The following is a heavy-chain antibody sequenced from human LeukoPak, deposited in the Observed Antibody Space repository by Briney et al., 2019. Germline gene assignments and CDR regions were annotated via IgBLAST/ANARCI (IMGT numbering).Heavy chain of an antibody. CDR3: AKDVEAVAGEFDY. J-gene: IGHJ4*01. V-gene: IGHV3-23*01. Sequence: GGSLRPSCAASGFAFSSDAMSWVRQAPRKGLEWGSAISGSGGSTYYAASVKGRFTISRDNSKNTLYLQMNSLRAEGTAVYYCAKDVEAVAGEFDYWGHGALVTVSS. CDR1: GFAFSSDA. CDR2: ISGSGGST. D-gene: IGHD6-19*01.